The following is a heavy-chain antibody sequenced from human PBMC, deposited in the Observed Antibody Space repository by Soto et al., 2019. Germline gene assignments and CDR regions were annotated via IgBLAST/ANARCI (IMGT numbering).Heavy chain of an antibody. D-gene: IGHD3-9*01. CDR3: ARDAHYDILTGYDAYFDY. CDR2: IKQDGSEK. CDR1: GFTFSSYW. Sequence: GGSLRLSCAASGFTFSSYWMSWVRQAPGKGLEWVANIKQDGSEKYYVDSVKGRFTISRDNAKNSLYLQMNSLRAEDTAVYYCARDAHYDILTGYDAYFDYWGQGTLVTVSS. J-gene: IGHJ4*02. V-gene: IGHV3-7*01.